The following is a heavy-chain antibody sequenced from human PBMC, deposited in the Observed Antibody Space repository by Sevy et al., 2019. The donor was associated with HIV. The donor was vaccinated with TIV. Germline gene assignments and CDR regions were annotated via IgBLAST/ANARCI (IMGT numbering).Heavy chain of an antibody. CDR1: GFTFSTFA. J-gene: IGHJ4*02. CDR3: VREGSGHLDFDY. Sequence: GGSLRLSCAASGFTFSTFAMDWVRQAPGKGLEWVSSVSTGRDLFYADSVKGRFTLSTDSAKNSLFLHMNSRRVDDTGIYYCVREGSGHLDFDYWGQGTLVTVSS. D-gene: IGHD2-15*01. CDR2: VSTGRDL. V-gene: IGHV3-21*04.